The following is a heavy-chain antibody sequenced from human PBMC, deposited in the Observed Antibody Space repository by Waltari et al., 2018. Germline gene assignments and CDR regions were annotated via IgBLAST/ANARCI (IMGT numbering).Heavy chain of an antibody. D-gene: IGHD6-19*01. CDR3: ARDQVAVAGTDWYFDL. V-gene: IGHV1-69*05. Sequence: QVQLVQSGAEVKKPGSSVKVSCKASGGTFSSYAISWVRQAPGQGLEWMGGIIPIFGTANDAQKCQGRGTITTDESTSTAYMELSSLRSEDTAVYYCARDQVAVAGTDWYFDLWGRGTLVTVSS. J-gene: IGHJ2*01. CDR1: GGTFSSYA. CDR2: IIPIFGTA.